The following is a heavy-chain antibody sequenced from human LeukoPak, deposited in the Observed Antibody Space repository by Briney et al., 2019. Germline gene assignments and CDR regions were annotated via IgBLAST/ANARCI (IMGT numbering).Heavy chain of an antibody. J-gene: IGHJ3*02. CDR1: GFTFSSYG. CDR3: ARDFLWGWAWAFDI. V-gene: IGHV3-33*01. D-gene: IGHD2/OR15-2a*01. Sequence: PGRSLRLSCAASGFTFSSYGMHWVRQAPGKGLEWVAVIWYDGSNKYYADSVKGRFTISRDNSKNTLYLQMNSLRAEDTAVYYCARDFLWGWAWAFDIWGQGTMVTVSS. CDR2: IWYDGSNK.